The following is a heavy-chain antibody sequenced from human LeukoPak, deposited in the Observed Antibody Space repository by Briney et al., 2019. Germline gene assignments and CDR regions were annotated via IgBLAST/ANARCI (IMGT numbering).Heavy chain of an antibody. Sequence: SQTLSLTCAISGESVSSNTVAWNWIRQSPSRGLEWLGRTYYRSKWYNDYATSVGGRITINPDTSSNQFSLQLNSVTPEDTAVYYCTRVKTGTYSFNPWGQGILVTVSS. V-gene: IGHV6-1*01. CDR2: TYYRSKWYN. CDR3: TRVKTGTYSFNP. CDR1: GESVSSNTVA. D-gene: IGHD4-11*01. J-gene: IGHJ5*02.